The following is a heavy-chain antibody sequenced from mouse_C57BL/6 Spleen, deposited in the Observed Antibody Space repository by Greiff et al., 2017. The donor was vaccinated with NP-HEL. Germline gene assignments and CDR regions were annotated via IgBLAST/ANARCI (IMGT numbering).Heavy chain of an antibody. CDR3: ARSGLGSDPFAD. CDR1: GFTFKNTY. CDR2: IDPANGNT. J-gene: IGHJ3*01. Sequence: EVQLQESVAELVRPGASVKLSCTASGFTFKNTYMHWVKQRPEQGLEWIGRIDPANGNTKYAAKFQGKATITADTSSNTAYLQLSSLTSEDTAIYYCARSGLGSDPFADWGKGTLVTVAA. V-gene: IGHV14-3*01. D-gene: IGHD4-1*01.